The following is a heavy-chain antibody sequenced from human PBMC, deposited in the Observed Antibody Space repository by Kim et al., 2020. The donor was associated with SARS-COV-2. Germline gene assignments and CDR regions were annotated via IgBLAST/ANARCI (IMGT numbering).Heavy chain of an antibody. CDR2: INAGNGNT. CDR1: GYTFTSYA. V-gene: IGHV1-3*01. J-gene: IGHJ5*02. CDR3: ARDSADIVATISQQRPPNWFDP. Sequence: ASVKVSCKASGYTFTSYAMHWVRQAPGQRLEWMGWINAGNGNTKYSQKFQGRVTITRDTSASTAYMELSSLRSEDTAVYYCARDSADIVATISQQRPPNWFDPWGQGTLVTVSS. D-gene: IGHD5-12*01.